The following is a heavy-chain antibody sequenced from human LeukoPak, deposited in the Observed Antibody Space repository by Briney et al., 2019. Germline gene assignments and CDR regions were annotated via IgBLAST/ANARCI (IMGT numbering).Heavy chain of an antibody. CDR1: GYTFTGHY. V-gene: IGHV1-2*02. D-gene: IGHD3-3*01. CDR3: ARGGDDFDLEGD. Sequence: ASVKVSCKASGYTFTGHYMHWVRQAPGQGLEWMGWIDPNSGGTNYAQKFQGRVTMTRDTSISTAYMELSRLRSDDTAVYYCARGGDDFDLEGDWGQGTLVTVSS. J-gene: IGHJ4*02. CDR2: IDPNSGGT.